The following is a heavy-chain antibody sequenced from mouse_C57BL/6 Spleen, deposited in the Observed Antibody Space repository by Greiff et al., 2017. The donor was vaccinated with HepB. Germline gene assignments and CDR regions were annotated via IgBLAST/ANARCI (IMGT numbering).Heavy chain of an antibody. J-gene: IGHJ1*03. CDR2: INPNNGGT. D-gene: IGHD2-5*01. V-gene: IGHV1-18*01. CDR3: ATYYSNYGYFDV. Sequence: EVKLLESGPELVKPGASVKIPCKASGYTFTDYNMDWVKQSHGKSLEWIGDINPNNGGTIYNQKFKGKATLTVDKSSSTAYMELRSLTSEDTAVYYCATYYSNYGYFDVWGTGTTVTVSS. CDR1: GYTFTDYN.